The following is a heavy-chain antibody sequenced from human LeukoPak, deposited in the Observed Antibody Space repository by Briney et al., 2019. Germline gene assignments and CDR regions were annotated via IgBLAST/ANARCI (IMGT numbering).Heavy chain of an antibody. CDR3: AGDSRQQLAVDY. CDR2: IGTGIVDT. Sequence: LPGGSLRLSCAASGFTFSSHAMSWVRQAPGKGLEWVSVIGTGIVDTYYADSVKGRFTISRDNAKNSLSLQMNSLRAEDTAVYYCAGDSRQQLAVDYWGQGTLVTVSS. CDR1: GFTFSSHA. D-gene: IGHD6-13*01. V-gene: IGHV3-23*01. J-gene: IGHJ4*02.